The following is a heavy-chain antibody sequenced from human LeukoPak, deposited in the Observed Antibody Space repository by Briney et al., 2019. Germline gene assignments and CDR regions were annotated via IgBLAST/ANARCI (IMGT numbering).Heavy chain of an antibody. J-gene: IGHJ3*02. CDR1: GFTFSNYW. CDR2: INSDGSST. Sequence: GGSLRLSCAASGFTFSNYWMHWVRQAPGKGLVWVSRINSDGSSTSYADSVKGRFTISRDNAKNTLYLRMNSLRAEDTAVYYCGRETSTSFDIWGQGTMVTVSS. CDR3: GRETSTSFDI. D-gene: IGHD2-2*01. V-gene: IGHV3-74*01.